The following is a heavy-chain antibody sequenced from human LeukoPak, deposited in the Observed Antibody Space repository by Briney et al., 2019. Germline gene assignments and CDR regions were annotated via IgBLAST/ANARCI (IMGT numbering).Heavy chain of an antibody. CDR3: ARVAGYYDSSGGAFDI. J-gene: IGHJ3*02. V-gene: IGHV3-48*01. CDR2: ISSSSSTI. D-gene: IGHD3-22*01. CDR1: GFTFSSYS. Sequence: GGSLRLSCAASGFTFSSYSMNWVRQAPGKGLEWVSYISSSSSTIYYADSVKGRFTISRDDAKNSLYLQMNSLRAEDTAVYYCARVAGYYDSSGGAFDIWGQGTMVTVSS.